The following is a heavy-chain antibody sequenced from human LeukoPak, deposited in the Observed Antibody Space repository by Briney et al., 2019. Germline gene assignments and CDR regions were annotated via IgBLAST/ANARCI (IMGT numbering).Heavy chain of an antibody. J-gene: IGHJ6*02. V-gene: IGHV2-5*02. CDR3: AHALTTKCSGGSCYYYYGLDV. CDR2: IYWDDDK. CDR1: GFSLSTSGVG. D-gene: IGHD2-15*01. Sequence: SGPTLVNPTQTLTLTCTFSGFSLSTSGVGVGWIRQPPGKALEWLGFIYWDDDKRYSPSLKSRLTITKDTSKNQVVLTMTNMDPEDTATYYCAHALTTKCSGGSCYYYYGLDVWGQGTTVTVSS.